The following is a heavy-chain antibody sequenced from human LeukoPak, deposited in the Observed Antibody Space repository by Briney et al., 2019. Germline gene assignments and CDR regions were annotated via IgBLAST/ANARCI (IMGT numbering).Heavy chain of an antibody. Sequence: PGESLKISCKGSGYRFTIYWIGWVRQMPGRGLEWMGIIYPGDSDIRYSPSFQGQVNISADKSISTAYLQWSSLKASDTAMYYRVRRTTGEYYFDYWGQGTLVTVSS. D-gene: IGHD7-27*01. CDR1: GYRFTIYW. J-gene: IGHJ4*02. CDR2: IYPGDSDI. CDR3: VRRTTGEYYFDY. V-gene: IGHV5-51*01.